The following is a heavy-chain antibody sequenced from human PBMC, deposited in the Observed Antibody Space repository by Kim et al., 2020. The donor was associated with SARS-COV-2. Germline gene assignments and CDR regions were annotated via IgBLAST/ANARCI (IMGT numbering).Heavy chain of an antibody. V-gene: IGHV3-30*03. J-gene: IGHJ1*01. CDR3: ASESWYLYFQH. D-gene: IGHD6-13*01. CDR2: ISYDGSNK. Sequence: GGSLRLSCAASGFTFSSYVMHWVRQAPGKGLEWVAVISYDGSNKYYADSVKGRFTISRDNSKNTLYLQMNSLRAEDTAVYYCASESWYLYFQHWGQGTLVTVSS. CDR1: GFTFSSYV.